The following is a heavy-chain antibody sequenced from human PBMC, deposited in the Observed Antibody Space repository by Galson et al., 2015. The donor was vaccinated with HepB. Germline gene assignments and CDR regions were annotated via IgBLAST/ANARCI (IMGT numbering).Heavy chain of an antibody. J-gene: IGHJ1*01. V-gene: IGHV3-30-3*01. Sequence: SLRLSCAASGFPFSSFALHWVRQAPGKGLEWVAVISNDGGNKYYADSVKGRFTISRDNSENTLYLQLNSLRTEDTAVYYCARESITMTQVDPPLDQNFQHWGQGTLVTVSS. CDR3: ARESITMTQVDPPLDQNFQH. CDR2: ISNDGGNK. D-gene: IGHD3-22*01. CDR1: GFPFSSFA.